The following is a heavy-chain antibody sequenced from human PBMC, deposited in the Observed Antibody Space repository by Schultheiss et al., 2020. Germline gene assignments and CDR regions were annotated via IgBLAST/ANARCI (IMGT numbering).Heavy chain of an antibody. D-gene: IGHD2-2*01. V-gene: IGHV5-10-1*01. CDR2: IDPTDSYT. CDR3: ARLNANCTRTSCYYYFDY. CDR1: GYSFTNFW. J-gene: IGHJ4*02. Sequence: GESLKISCKGSGYSFTNFWISWVRQMPGKGLEWMGRIDPTDSYTNYSPSFQGHVTLSTDKSISTAYLQWTSLRASDTAMYYCARLNANCTRTSCYYYFDYWGQGDLVTVSS.